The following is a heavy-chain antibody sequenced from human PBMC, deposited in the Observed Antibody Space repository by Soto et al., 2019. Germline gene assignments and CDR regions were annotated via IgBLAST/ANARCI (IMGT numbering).Heavy chain of an antibody. Sequence: GGSLRLSCAASGFTFSSYWMHWIRQAPGKGLEWVSYISSSGSTIYYADSVKGRFTISRDNAKNSLYLQMNSLRAEDTAVYYCARDPGSTIFDYWGQGTLVTVSS. CDR1: GFTFSSYW. CDR3: ARDPGSTIFDY. V-gene: IGHV3-11*01. J-gene: IGHJ4*02. D-gene: IGHD3-3*01. CDR2: ISSSGSTI.